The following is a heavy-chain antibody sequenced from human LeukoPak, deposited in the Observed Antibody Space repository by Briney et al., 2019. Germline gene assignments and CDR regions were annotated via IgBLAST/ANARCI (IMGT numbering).Heavy chain of an antibody. CDR3: AGTRMVRGVIITPFDY. J-gene: IGHJ4*02. V-gene: IGHV3-11*04. CDR2: ISSSGNTI. Sequence: GGSLRLSCAASGFTVSSNYMSWVRQAPGKGLEWVSYISSSGNTIYYADSVKGRFTISRDNAKSSLYLQMNSLRAEDTAVYYCAGTRMVRGVIITPFDYWGQGTLVTVSS. CDR1: GFTVSSNY. D-gene: IGHD3-10*01.